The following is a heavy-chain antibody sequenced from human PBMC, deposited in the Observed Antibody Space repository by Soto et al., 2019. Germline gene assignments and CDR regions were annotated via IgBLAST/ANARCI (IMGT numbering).Heavy chain of an antibody. Sequence: SETLSLTCAVSGYSISSSNWWGWIRQPPGKGLEWIGYIYYSGTTYYNPSLKSRVTMSVDTSKNQFSLKLSSVTAADTAVYYCARGHNYYGSGSYYQPFDYWGQGTLVTVSS. CDR3: ARGHNYYGSGSYYQPFDY. CDR2: IYYSGTT. V-gene: IGHV4-28*03. D-gene: IGHD3-10*01. J-gene: IGHJ4*02. CDR1: GYSISSSNW.